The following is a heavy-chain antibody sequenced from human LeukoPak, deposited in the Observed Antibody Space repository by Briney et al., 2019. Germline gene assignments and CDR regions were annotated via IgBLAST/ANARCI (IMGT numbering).Heavy chain of an antibody. CDR2: IYYTGNT. J-gene: IGHJ6*03. Sequence: PSETLSLTCTVSGGSINSNSYYWAWVRQPPGKGLEWIGSIYYTGNTYYNPSLESRITMSVDSSKNQFSLKLNSVTAADTAVYYCAREGYSSGSDRAAATYYYYMDVWGKGTTVTVSS. CDR3: AREGYSSGSDRAAATYYYYMDV. CDR1: GGSINSNSYY. D-gene: IGHD5-18*01. V-gene: IGHV4-39*02.